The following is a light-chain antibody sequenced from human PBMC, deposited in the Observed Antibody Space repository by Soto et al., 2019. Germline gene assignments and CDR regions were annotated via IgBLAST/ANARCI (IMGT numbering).Light chain of an antibody. J-gene: IGKJ2*01. V-gene: IGKV3-20*01. CDR3: QQYGSSPYT. CDR2: GAS. CDR1: QSFSRNY. Sequence: EIVLTQSPGTLSLSPGERAALACRASQSFSRNYLAWFQQKPGQAPRLLIYGASSRATGIPDRFRGSGSGTDFTFTISRLEPEDFAVYYCQQYGSSPYTFGQVTKLEIK.